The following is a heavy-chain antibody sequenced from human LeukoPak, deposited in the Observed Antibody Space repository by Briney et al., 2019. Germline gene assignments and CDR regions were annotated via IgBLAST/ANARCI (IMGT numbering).Heavy chain of an antibody. Sequence: SETLSLTCAVYGGSFSNYYWSWIRQPPGKGLEWIGDIYHTGSTTYNPSLKSRVTISVDTSKKQSSLRLSSVTAADTAVYYCARVGYATQRRVLSAVTIPTAGAFDVWGQGTLVAVSS. CDR2: IYHTGST. CDR3: ARVGYATQRRVLSAVTIPTAGAFDV. V-gene: IGHV4-34*01. D-gene: IGHD4-17*01. J-gene: IGHJ3*01. CDR1: GGSFSNYY.